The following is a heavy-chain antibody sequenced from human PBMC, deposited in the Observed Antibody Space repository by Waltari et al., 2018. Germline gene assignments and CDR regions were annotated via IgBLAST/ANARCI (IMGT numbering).Heavy chain of an antibody. CDR2: IYHSGST. CDR3: ARGSVVTATRSEYFQH. Sequence: QVQLQESGPGLVKPSQTLSLTCTVSGGSISSGGYYWSWIRQHPGKGLEWIGYIYHSGSTYYNPSLKSRVTISVDRSKNQFALKLSSVTAADTAVYYWARGSVVTATRSEYFQHWGQGTLVTVSS. J-gene: IGHJ1*01. CDR1: GGSISSGGYY. D-gene: IGHD2-21*02. V-gene: IGHV4-31*03.